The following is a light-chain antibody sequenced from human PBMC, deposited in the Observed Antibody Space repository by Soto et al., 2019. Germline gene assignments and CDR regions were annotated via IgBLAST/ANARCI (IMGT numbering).Light chain of an antibody. V-gene: IGKV3-15*01. CDR2: GAS. Sequence: EIVMTQSPATLSVSPGERVTIYCRASESLSTYLAWYQQKPGQAPRLLIYGASTKATGIPARFSGSGSATDFTLSISSLQSEDFAVYYCQSYNDWPFTFGQGTRLEIK. CDR1: ESLSTY. J-gene: IGKJ5*01. CDR3: QSYNDWPFT.